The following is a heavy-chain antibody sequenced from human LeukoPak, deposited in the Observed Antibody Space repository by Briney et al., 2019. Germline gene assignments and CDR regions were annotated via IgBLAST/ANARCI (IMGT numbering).Heavy chain of an antibody. J-gene: IGHJ4*02. CDR1: GGSISSSSYY. CDR3: ARRPGEYGGNDFDY. CDR2: IHYSGST. Sequence: PSETLSLTCTVSGGSISSSSYYWGWVRQPPGEGLEWIGSIHYSGSTQYNPSLKSRVTMSIDTSKNQFSLRLSSVTAADTAVYYCARRPGEYGGNDFDYWGQGTLVTVSS. V-gene: IGHV4-39*01. D-gene: IGHD4/OR15-4a*01.